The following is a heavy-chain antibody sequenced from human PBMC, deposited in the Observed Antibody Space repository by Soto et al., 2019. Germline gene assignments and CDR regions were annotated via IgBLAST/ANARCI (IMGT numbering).Heavy chain of an antibody. CDR2: IIPIFGTA. CDR1: GGTFSSYA. D-gene: IGHD3-22*01. CDR3: ARGTLYYYDSSGYSPVFDY. V-gene: IGHV1-69*13. J-gene: IGHJ4*02. Sequence: ASVKVSCKASGGTFSSYAISWVRQAPGQGLEWMGGIIPIFGTANYAQKFQGRVTITADESTSTAYMELSSLRSEDTAVYYCARGTLYYYDSSGYSPVFDYWGQGTLVTVSS.